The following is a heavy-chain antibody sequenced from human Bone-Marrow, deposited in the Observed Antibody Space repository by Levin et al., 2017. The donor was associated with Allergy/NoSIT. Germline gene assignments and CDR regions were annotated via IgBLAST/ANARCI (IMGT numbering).Heavy chain of an antibody. CDR2: IYYSGST. V-gene: IGHV4-31*03. Sequence: SETLSLTCTVSGGSISSGGYYWSWIRQHPGKGLEWIGYIYYSGSTYYNPSLKSRVTISVDTSKNQFSLKLSSVTAADTAVYYCARAPSRDIVATFGMDVWGQGTTVTVSS. J-gene: IGHJ6*02. D-gene: IGHD5-12*01. CDR3: ARAPSRDIVATFGMDV. CDR1: GGSISSGGYY.